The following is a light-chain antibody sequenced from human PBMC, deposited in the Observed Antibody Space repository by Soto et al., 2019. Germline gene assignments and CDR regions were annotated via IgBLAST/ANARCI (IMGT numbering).Light chain of an antibody. Sequence: DIQMTQSPSSLSASVGDRITITCRASQSISNSLNWYQQRPGKAPELLIFAASSLQSGVPLRFSGSGSGTDFSLTISSLQPEDFAAYYCQQSYITPRTFGQGTKVEIK. J-gene: IGKJ1*01. CDR2: AAS. V-gene: IGKV1-39*01. CDR1: QSISNS. CDR3: QQSYITPRT.